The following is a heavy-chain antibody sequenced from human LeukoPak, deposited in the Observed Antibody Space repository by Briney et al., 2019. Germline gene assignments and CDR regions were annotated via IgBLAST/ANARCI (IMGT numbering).Heavy chain of an antibody. Sequence: PGGSLRLSCAASGFTFSSYWMSWVRQAPGKGLEWVAVISYDGRNKYYADSVKGRFTISRDNSKNTLYLQINSLRAEDTAVYYCASHWAQQLVSDYWGQGTLVTVSS. V-gene: IGHV3-30*03. D-gene: IGHD6-13*01. CDR2: ISYDGRNK. CDR1: GFTFSSYW. CDR3: ASHWAQQLVSDY. J-gene: IGHJ4*02.